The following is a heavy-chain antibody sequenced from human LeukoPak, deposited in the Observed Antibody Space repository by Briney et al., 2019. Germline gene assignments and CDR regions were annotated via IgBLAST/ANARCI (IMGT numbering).Heavy chain of an antibody. CDR2: IYYSGST. CDR3: ARLTTVTTLWFDP. V-gene: IGHV4-39*01. D-gene: IGHD4-17*01. CDR1: GGSISSSSYY. J-gene: IGHJ5*02. Sequence: SETLSLTCTVSGGSISSSSYYWGWIRQPPGKGLEWIGSIYYSGSTYYNPSPKSRVTISVDTSKNQFSLKLSSVTAADTAVYYCARLTTVTTLWFDPWGQGTLVTVSS.